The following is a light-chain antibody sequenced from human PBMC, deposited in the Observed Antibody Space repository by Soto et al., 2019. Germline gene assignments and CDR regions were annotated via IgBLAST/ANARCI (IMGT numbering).Light chain of an antibody. J-gene: IGKJ1*01. CDR3: QRYDTYSWT. V-gene: IGKV1-5*03. CDR2: MAT. Sequence: DIPMTQSPSTLSASVGDRVTITCRASQSFGDWLAWYQQKPGKAPKLMIYMATILEDGVPSRFSGSGSGAEFTLTISSLQPDYVVFYYCQRYDTYSWTFGHGTKVEFK. CDR1: QSFGDW.